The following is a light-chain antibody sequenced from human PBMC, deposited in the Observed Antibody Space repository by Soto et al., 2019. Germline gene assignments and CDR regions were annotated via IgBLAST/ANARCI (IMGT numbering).Light chain of an antibody. CDR1: QSISNS. Sequence: DIQMTQSPSSLSASVGDRVTITCRASQSISNSLNWYQQKPGNAPKVLIYAASNLQSGVPSKFSGSGSGTDFTLTIDSLQPEDFATYYCQQSYSTLWTFGQGTKVEIK. CDR2: AAS. CDR3: QQSYSTLWT. J-gene: IGKJ1*01. V-gene: IGKV1-39*01.